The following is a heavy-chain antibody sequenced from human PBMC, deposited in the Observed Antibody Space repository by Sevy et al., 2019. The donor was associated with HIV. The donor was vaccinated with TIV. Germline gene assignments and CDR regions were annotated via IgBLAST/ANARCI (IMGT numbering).Heavy chain of an antibody. V-gene: IGHV4-4*07. CDR2: LSSTGKP. Sequence: SETLSLTCTVSGPSLTTSYWTWIRQPAGKGPEWIGRLSSTGKPNSNPSLRSRVTLSRDMSKNQFFLRLTSVTAADTAIYYCGRFRKSWFDPWGQGTLVTVSS. CDR3: GRFRKSWFDP. J-gene: IGHJ5*02. CDR1: GPSLTTSY.